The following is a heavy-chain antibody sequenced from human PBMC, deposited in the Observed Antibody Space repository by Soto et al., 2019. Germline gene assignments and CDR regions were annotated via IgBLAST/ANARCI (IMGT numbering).Heavy chain of an antibody. V-gene: IGHV3-7*01. CDR3: ARVLVVRYAVGPGSPYDAFDI. Sequence: AQLVESGGGLVQPGGSLRLSCAASGFTFRSFWMSWVRQAPGKGLEWVASIKEDGSETQSLDSVKGRFAISRDNARNEVYLQMRSLRVEDTAVYYCARVLVVRYAVGPGSPYDAFDIWGQGTPVTVSS. CDR1: GFTFRSFW. D-gene: IGHD3-16*01. J-gene: IGHJ3*02. CDR2: IKEDGSET.